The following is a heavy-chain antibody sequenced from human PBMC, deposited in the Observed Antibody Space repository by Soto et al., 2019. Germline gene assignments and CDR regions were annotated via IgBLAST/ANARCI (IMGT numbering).Heavy chain of an antibody. Sequence: ASVKVSFKASGGTFSSYAISWVRQAPGQGLEWMVGIIPIFGTANYAQKFQGRVTITAEESTSTAYMELSSLRSEDTAVYYCARDLLGESTGDYWGQGTLVTVSS. CDR2: IIPIFGTA. D-gene: IGHD3-10*01. CDR3: ARDLLGESTGDY. CDR1: GGTFSSYA. J-gene: IGHJ4*02. V-gene: IGHV1-69*13.